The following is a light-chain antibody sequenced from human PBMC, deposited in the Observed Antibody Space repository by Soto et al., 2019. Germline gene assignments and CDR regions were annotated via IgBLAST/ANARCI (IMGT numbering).Light chain of an antibody. Sequence: QSALIQPRSVSGSPGQSVTISCSGITSYVGTYIYVSWYQHHPGKAPRFLIYDVSKRPSGVPDRFSGSKSGNTASLTISGLQAEDEAYYYCCSSPGRYNSVVFGGGTKLTVL. V-gene: IGLV2-11*01. CDR3: CSSPGRYNSVV. CDR2: DVS. CDR1: TSYVGTYIY. J-gene: IGLJ2*01.